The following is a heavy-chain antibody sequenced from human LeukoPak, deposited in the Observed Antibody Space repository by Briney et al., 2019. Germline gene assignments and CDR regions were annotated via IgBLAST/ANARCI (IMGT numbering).Heavy chain of an antibody. CDR2: IYPGDSDT. CDR3: ARVRSGYCSSTSCVGFDY. J-gene: IGHJ4*02. V-gene: IGHV5-51*01. D-gene: IGHD2-2*01. Sequence: GESLKISCKGSGYSFTSYWIGWVRQMPGKGLEWMGIIYPGDSDTRYSPSFQGQVTISADKSISTAYLQWSSLKASGTAMYYCARVRSGYCSSTSCVGFDYWGQGTLVTVSS. CDR1: GYSFTSYW.